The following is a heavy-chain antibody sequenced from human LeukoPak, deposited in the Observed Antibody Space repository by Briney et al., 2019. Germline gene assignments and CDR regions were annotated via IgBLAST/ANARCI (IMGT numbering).Heavy chain of an antibody. J-gene: IGHJ4*02. Sequence: ASVKVSCKASGGTFSSYAISWVRQAPGQGLEWMGRIIPIFDTANYARKFQGRVTITTDESTSTAYMELSSLRSEDTAVYYCACGYSAALDYWGQGALVTVSS. D-gene: IGHD5-18*01. CDR1: GGTFSSYA. CDR3: ACGYSAALDY. CDR2: IIPIFDTA. V-gene: IGHV1-69*05.